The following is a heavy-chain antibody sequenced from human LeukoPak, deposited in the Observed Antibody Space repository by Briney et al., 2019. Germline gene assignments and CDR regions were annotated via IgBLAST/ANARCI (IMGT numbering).Heavy chain of an antibody. CDR2: IKQDGSEK. CDR1: GFTFSTYW. J-gene: IGHJ3*02. CDR3: AREEEMTTIKGAFDI. Sequence: GGSLRLSCAASGFTFSTYWMSWVRQAPGKGLEWVANIKQDGSEKYYVDSVKGRFTISRDNAKNSLYLQMNSLRAEDTAVYYCAREEEMTTIKGAFDIWGQGTMVTVSS. D-gene: IGHD5-24*01. V-gene: IGHV3-7*01.